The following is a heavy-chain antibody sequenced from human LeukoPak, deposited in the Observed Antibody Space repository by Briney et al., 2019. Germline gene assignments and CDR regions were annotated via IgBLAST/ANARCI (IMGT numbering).Heavy chain of an antibody. CDR2: IYYSGST. V-gene: IGHV4-59*11. J-gene: IGHJ4*02. CDR1: GGSISSHY. Sequence: PSETLSLTCTVSGGSISSHYWSWIRQPPGKGLEWIGYIYYSGSTNYNPSLKSRVTISVDTSKNQFSLKLSSVTAADTAVYYCARRYYGSGSYYNAYDYWGQGTLVTVSS. CDR3: ARRYYGSGSYYNAYDY. D-gene: IGHD3-10*01.